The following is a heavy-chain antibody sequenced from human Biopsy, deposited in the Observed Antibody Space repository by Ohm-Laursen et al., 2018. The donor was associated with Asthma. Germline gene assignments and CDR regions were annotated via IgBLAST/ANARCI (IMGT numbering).Heavy chain of an antibody. V-gene: IGHV4-34*01. CDR2: IPQGGAT. Sequence: PSETLSLTWVYRGSFRGYVWTWIRQPPGKGLEWIGEIPQGGATTFNPSLKSRVTISIDPSKSQLSLRLTSMTAADTAVYYCASGPQWSGLDVWGQGTTVTVSS. J-gene: IGHJ6*02. D-gene: IGHD2-8*01. CDR1: RGSFRGYV. CDR3: ASGPQWSGLDV.